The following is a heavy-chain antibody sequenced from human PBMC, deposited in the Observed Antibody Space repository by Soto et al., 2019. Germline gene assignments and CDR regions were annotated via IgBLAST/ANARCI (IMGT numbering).Heavy chain of an antibody. CDR3: ARDWYYYGSGTTYWGGMDV. V-gene: IGHV4-30-4*01. D-gene: IGHD3-10*01. CDR1: GGSISSGDYY. CDR2: IYYSGSN. J-gene: IGHJ6*02. Sequence: QVQLQESGPGLVKPSQTLSLTCTVSGGSISSGDYYWSWIRQPPGKGLEWIGYIYYSGSNYYNPSLKSRVTISVDTSKNQFSLKLSSVTAADTAVYYCARDWYYYGSGTTYWGGMDVWGQGTTVTVSS.